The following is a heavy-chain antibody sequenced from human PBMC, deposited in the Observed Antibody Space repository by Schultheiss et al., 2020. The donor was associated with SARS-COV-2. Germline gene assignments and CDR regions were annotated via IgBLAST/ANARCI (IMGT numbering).Heavy chain of an antibody. CDR3: GRMNLYSFDY. V-gene: IGHV4-30-4*01. CDR2: IYFSGST. Sequence: SETLSLTCTVSGDSSGDYSWTWIRQPPGKGLEWIGTIYFSGSTYYSTSLKSRLTMSVDTSKNQFSLRLRSVTASDTAVYFCGRMNLYSFDYWGRGTLVTVSS. D-gene: IGHD1-14*01. J-gene: IGHJ4*02. CDR1: GDSSGDYS.